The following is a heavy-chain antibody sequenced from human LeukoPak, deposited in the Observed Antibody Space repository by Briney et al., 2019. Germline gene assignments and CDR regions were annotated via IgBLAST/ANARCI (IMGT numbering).Heavy chain of an antibody. Sequence: SETLSLTCTVSGGSISSYYWSWIRQPPGKGLEWIGYIYYSGSTNYNPSLKSRVTISVDTSKNQFSLKLSSVTAADTAVYYCARYYYDSSGYYYGYFDYWGQGTLVAVSS. J-gene: IGHJ4*02. CDR2: IYYSGST. V-gene: IGHV4-59*01. CDR3: ARYYYDSSGYYYGYFDY. CDR1: GGSISSYY. D-gene: IGHD3-22*01.